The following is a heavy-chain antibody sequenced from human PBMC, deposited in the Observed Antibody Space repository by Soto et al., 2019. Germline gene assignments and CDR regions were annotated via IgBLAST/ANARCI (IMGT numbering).Heavy chain of an antibody. D-gene: IGHD2-15*01. CDR2: IYYRGSS. CDR1: GGSISSSSYY. J-gene: IGHJ5*02. CDR3: ARQSTETCSGGSCYSPNWFDP. V-gene: IGHV4-39*01. Sequence: SETLSLTCTVSGGSISSSSYYWGWIRQPPGMGLEWIGSIYYRGSSYYNPALKGRVSISVDTSKNQFSLKLSSVTAADTAVYYCARQSTETCSGGSCYSPNWFDPWGQGTLVTVSS.